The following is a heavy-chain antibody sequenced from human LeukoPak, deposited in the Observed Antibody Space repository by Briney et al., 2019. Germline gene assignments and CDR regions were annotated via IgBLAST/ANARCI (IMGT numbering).Heavy chain of an antibody. CDR3: ARDRARSYYDSSGYYYVISDAFDI. Sequence: GASVKVSCKASGYTFTGYYMHWVRQAPGQGLEWMGRINPNSGGTNYAQKFQGRVTTTRDTSISTAYIELSRLRSDDTAVYYCARDRARSYYDSSGYYYVISDAFDIWGQGTMVTVSS. D-gene: IGHD3-22*01. J-gene: IGHJ3*02. V-gene: IGHV1-2*06. CDR1: GYTFTGYY. CDR2: INPNSGGT.